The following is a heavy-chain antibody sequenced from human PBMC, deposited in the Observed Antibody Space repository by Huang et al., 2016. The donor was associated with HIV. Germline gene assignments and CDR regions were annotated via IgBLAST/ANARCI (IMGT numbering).Heavy chain of an antibody. CDR3: ATEPRGSGSFN. V-gene: IGHV1-69*01. Sequence: QVQLVQSGAEVKKPGSSVKVSCKASGGTFSSYVSSWVRQAPGQGIEWMGGITPIFDKTNYAQKFQGRVTIIADESTRTAYMEMSSLRTEDTATYYCATEPRGSGSFNWGQGTLVIVSS. CDR1: GGTFSSYV. CDR2: ITPIFDKT. D-gene: IGHD1-26*01. J-gene: IGHJ4*02.